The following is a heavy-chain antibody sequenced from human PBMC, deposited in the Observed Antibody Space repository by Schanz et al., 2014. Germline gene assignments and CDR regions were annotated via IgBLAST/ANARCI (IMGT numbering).Heavy chain of an antibody. CDR1: GFTFSSYA. CDR2: ISGSGGST. J-gene: IGHJ4*02. V-gene: IGHV3-23*01. D-gene: IGHD1-26*01. Sequence: EVQLLESGGGLVQPGGSLRLSCAASGFTFSSYAMSWVRQAPGKGLEWVSAISGSGGSTYYADSVKGRFAISRDNSKNTLFLQMNSLRVEDTAVYYCARSRSGFYFDYWGQGTLVTVSS. CDR3: ARSRSGFYFDY.